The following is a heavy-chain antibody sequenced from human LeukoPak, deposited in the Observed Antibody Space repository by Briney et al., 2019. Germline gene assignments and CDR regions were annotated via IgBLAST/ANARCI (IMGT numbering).Heavy chain of an antibody. CDR3: ARGLGSGSYSSDY. CDR2: ISSSGSTI. J-gene: IGHJ4*02. Sequence: GGSLRLSCAASGFTFSSYEMNWVRQAPGKGLEWVSYISSSGSTIYYADSVKGRFTISSDNAKNSLYLQMNSLRAEDTAVYYCARGLGSGSYSSDYWGQGTLVTVSS. D-gene: IGHD3-10*01. CDR1: GFTFSSYE. V-gene: IGHV3-48*03.